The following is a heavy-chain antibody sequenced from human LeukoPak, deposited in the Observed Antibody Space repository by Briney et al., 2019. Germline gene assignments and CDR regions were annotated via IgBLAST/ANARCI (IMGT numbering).Heavy chain of an antibody. CDR2: IRPNGSEK. CDR3: ARGGSDY. CDR1: GFTFRSYW. D-gene: IGHD2-15*01. V-gene: IGHV3-7*01. J-gene: IGHJ4*02. Sequence: PGGSLTLSCIASGFTFRSYWMSWVRQAPGKGLEWVGNIRPNGSEKFYVDSVKGRFTISRDNAKNSVYLQMNSLRVEETAVYYCARGGSDYWGQGTLVTVSS.